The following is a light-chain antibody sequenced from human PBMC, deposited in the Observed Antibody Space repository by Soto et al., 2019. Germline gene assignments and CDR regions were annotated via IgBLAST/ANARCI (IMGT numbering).Light chain of an antibody. J-gene: IGKJ4*01. CDR3: QQYNNWVT. CDR2: GAS. Sequence: EIVMTQSPVTLSVSPGERATLSCRASQRVSSNLVWYQQKPGQAPRLLIYGASTRATGIPARFSGSGSGTEFTLTISSLQSEDIAVYYCQQYNNWVTFGGGTKVEIK. CDR1: QRVSSN. V-gene: IGKV3-15*01.